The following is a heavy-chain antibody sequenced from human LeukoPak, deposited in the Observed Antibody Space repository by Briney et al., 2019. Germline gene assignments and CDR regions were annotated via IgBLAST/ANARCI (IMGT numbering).Heavy chain of an antibody. CDR2: INPNSGGT. J-gene: IGHJ4*02. Sequence: ASVKVSCKASGYTFTNYAMNWVRQAPGQGLEWMGWINPNSGGTNYAQKFQGRVTMTRDTFISTAYMELSRLRSDDTAVYYCARGPHRIAVAGSNDYWGQGTLVTVSS. D-gene: IGHD6-19*01. CDR1: GYTFTNYA. CDR3: ARGPHRIAVAGSNDY. V-gene: IGHV1-2*02.